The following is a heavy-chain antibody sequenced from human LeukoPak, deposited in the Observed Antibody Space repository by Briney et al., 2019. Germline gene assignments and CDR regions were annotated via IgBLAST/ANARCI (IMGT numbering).Heavy chain of an antibody. J-gene: IGHJ4*02. Sequence: GASVKVSCKASGYTFTGYYMHWVRQAPGQGLEWMGWINPNSGGTNYAQKFQGRVTMTRDTSISTAYMELSRLRSDDTAVYYCARDGYDFWSGYGSGSQIDYWGQGTLVTVSS. CDR2: INPNSGGT. CDR3: ARDGYDFWSGYGSGSQIDY. CDR1: GYTFTGYY. D-gene: IGHD3-3*01. V-gene: IGHV1-2*02.